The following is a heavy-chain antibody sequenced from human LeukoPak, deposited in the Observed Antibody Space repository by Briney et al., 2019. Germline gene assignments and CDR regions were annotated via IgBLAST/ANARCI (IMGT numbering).Heavy chain of an antibody. CDR3: ARERGYGSGSDY. V-gene: IGHV4-59*01. CDR2: IHYTVSA. J-gene: IGHJ4*02. D-gene: IGHD3-10*01. CDR1: GVSISIYY. Sequence: SETLCLSCTASGVSISIYYWSWIRQPPGKGLEWIGYIHYTVSANYNPSLKSRVTISLDTSKNQFSLRLRSVTAADTAVYYCARERGYGSGSDYWGQGTLVTVSS.